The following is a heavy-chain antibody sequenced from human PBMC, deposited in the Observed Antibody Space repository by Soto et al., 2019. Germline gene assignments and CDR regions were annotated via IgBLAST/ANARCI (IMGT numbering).Heavy chain of an antibody. V-gene: IGHV3-30-3*01. Sequence: GSLRLSCAASGFTFSSYAMHWVRQAPGKGLEWVAVISYDGSNKYYADSVKGRFTISRDNSKNTLYLQMNSLRAEDTAVYYRARGGRDQYYFDYWGQGTLVTVSS. D-gene: IGHD2-2*01. CDR2: ISYDGSNK. J-gene: IGHJ4*02. CDR3: ARGGRDQYYFDY. CDR1: GFTFSSYA.